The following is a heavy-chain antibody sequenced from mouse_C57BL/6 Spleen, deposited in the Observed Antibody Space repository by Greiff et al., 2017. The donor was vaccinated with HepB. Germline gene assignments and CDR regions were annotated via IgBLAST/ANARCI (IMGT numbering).Heavy chain of an antibody. Sequence: VQLQQSGAELVRPGASVKLSCTASGFNIKDDYMHWVKQRPEQGLEWIGWIDPENGDTEYASKFQGKATITADTSSNTAYLELSSLTSEDTAVYYCTANWGGGSWFAYWGQGTLVTVSA. D-gene: IGHD4-1*01. CDR2: IDPENGDT. CDR1: GFNIKDDY. J-gene: IGHJ3*01. V-gene: IGHV14-4*01. CDR3: TANWGGGSWFAY.